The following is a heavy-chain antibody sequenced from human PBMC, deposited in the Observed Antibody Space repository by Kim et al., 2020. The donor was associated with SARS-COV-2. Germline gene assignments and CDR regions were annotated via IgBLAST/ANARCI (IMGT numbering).Heavy chain of an antibody. Sequence: SETLSLTCTVSGGSISSGGYYWSWIRQHPGKGLEWIGYIYYSGSTYYNPSLKSRDTISVDTSKNQFSLKLSSVTAADTAVYYCARAASTIFGVVNHFDYWGQGTLVTVSS. CDR1: GGSISSGGYY. CDR2: IYYSGST. J-gene: IGHJ4*02. CDR3: ARAASTIFGVVNHFDY. V-gene: IGHV4-31*03. D-gene: IGHD3-3*01.